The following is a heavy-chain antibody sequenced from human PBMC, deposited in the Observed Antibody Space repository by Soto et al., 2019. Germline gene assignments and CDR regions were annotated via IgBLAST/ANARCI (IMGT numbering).Heavy chain of an antibody. CDR2: INPNSGGT. Sequence: ASVKVSCKASGYTFTGYYIHWVRQAPGQGLEWMGWINPNSGGTNYAQKFQGRVTMTRDTSISTAYMELSRLRSDDTAVYYCARDLSRWLRGIGYWGQGTLVTVSS. J-gene: IGHJ4*02. D-gene: IGHD5-12*01. CDR3: ARDLSRWLRGIGY. CDR1: GYTFTGYY. V-gene: IGHV1-2*02.